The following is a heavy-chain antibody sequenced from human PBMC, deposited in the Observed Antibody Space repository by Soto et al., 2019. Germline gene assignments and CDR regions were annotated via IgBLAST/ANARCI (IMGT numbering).Heavy chain of an antibody. Sequence: WETLSLTCTVSGASISNYYLSWIRQPPGKGLEWIGHIYYSGSTNYNPSLKSRLTLSVDTSKSQFSLELSSVSAADTAVYYCARVPIVVAPATATYYYGLDVWGQGTTVTVSS. D-gene: IGHD2-2*01. V-gene: IGHV4-59*01. J-gene: IGHJ6*02. CDR3: ARVPIVVAPATATYYYGLDV. CDR1: GASISNYY. CDR2: IYYSGST.